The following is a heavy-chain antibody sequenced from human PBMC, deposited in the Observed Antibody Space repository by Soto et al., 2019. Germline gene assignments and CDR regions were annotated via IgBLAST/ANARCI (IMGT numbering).Heavy chain of an antibody. CDR3: AKSYSGYDRGYYYYYMDV. CDR1: GFTFSSYA. V-gene: IGHV3-23*01. J-gene: IGHJ6*03. CDR2: ISGSGGST. Sequence: GGSLRLSCAASGFTFSSYAMSWVRQAPGKGLEWVSAISGSGGSTYYADSVKGRFTISRDNSKNTLYLQMNSLRAEDTAVYYCAKSYSGYDRGYYYYYMDVWGKGTTVTVSS. D-gene: IGHD5-12*01.